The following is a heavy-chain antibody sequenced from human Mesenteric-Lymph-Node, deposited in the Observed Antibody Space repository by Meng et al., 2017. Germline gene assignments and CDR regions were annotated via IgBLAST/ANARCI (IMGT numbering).Heavy chain of an antibody. D-gene: IGHD3-10*01. CDR3: ARVLGDGSGSYRHWGPINDAFDI. J-gene: IGHJ3*02. Sequence: SETLSLTCTVSGGSVSSGSYYWSWIRQPPGKGLEWIGYIYYSGSTNYNPSLKSRVTISVDTSKNQFSLKLSSVTAADTAVYYCARVLGDGSGSYRHWGPINDAFDIWGQGTRVTVSS. CDR2: IYYSGST. CDR1: GGSVSSGSYY. V-gene: IGHV4-61*01.